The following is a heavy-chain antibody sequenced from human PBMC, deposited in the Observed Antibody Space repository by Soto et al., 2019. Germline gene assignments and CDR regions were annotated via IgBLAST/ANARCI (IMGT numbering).Heavy chain of an antibody. CDR3: GNRTVAWYFDL. CDR1: GFTFSSYA. Sequence: EVQLLESGGGLVQPGGSLRLSCAASGFTFSSYAMSWVRQAPGKGLEWVSAISGSGGSTYYADSVRGRLTISRDNSKNTLDLQMNRLCGEDTSVYYSGNRTVAWYFDLWGRGTLVTASS. CDR2: ISGSGGST. J-gene: IGHJ2*01. V-gene: IGHV3-23*01. D-gene: IGHD4-17*01.